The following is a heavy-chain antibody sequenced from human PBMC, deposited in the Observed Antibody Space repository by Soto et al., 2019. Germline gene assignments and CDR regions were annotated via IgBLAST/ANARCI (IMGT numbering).Heavy chain of an antibody. CDR2: TSTYTGKT. CDR3: ARDVYSGSGDAFDL. D-gene: IGHD6-6*01. V-gene: IGHV1-18*01. Sequence: ASVKVSRKTSGYTFHIYVITWVRQAPGRGLEWMGWTSTYTGKTDYAQSLQGRVTMTTDTSTGTAYLEGRSLRSDDTAVYFCARDVYSGSGDAFDLWGQGTMVTVSS. CDR1: GYTFHIYV. J-gene: IGHJ3*01.